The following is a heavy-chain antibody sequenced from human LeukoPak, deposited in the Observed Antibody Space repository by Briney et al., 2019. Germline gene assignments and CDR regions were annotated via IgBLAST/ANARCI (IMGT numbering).Heavy chain of an antibody. CDR1: GGTFSSYA. Sequence: SVKVSCKASGGTFSSYAISWVRQAPRQGLEWMGRIIPILGIANYAQKFQGRVTITADKSTSTAYMELSSLRSEDTAVYYCARQGDGYKRPLDYWGQGTLVTVSS. CDR3: ARQGDGYKRPLDY. CDR2: IIPILGIA. D-gene: IGHD5-24*01. J-gene: IGHJ4*02. V-gene: IGHV1-69*04.